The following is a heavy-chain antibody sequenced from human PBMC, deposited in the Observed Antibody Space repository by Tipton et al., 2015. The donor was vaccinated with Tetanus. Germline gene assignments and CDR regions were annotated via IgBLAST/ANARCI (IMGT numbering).Heavy chain of an antibody. Sequence: GLVKPSQTLSVTCVISGDRLSSDIAAWYWIRQSPSRGLEWLGRTYYRSKWNNDYAVSVKSRVTITSDTSKNQFSLQFGSVTPEGTAVYYCARGYAGCAWGVWGQGNLDTVSS. CDR1: GDRLSSDIAA. D-gene: IGHD2-2*01. J-gene: IGHJ4*02. CDR3: ARGYAGCAWGV. V-gene: IGHV6-1*01. CDR2: TYYRSKWNN.